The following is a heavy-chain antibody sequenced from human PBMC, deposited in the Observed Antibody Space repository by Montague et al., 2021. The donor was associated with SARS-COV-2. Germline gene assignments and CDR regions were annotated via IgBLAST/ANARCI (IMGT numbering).Heavy chain of an antibody. D-gene: IGHD2-15*01. CDR1: GFTVSRNY. J-gene: IGHJ6*02. CDR3: ARFETSKFYSSGMDV. V-gene: IGHV3-21*01. Sequence: SLRLSCAASGFTVSRNYMGWVRQAPGKRLEWVSSISSESAYIVYAESVRGRFTISRDNAQNLLYLQMNSLRAEDTAVYYCARFETSKFYSSGMDVWGQGTTVTVSS. CDR2: ISSESAYI.